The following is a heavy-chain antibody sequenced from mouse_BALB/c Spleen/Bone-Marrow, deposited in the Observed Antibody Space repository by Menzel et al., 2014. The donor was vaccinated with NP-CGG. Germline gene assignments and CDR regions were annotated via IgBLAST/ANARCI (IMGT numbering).Heavy chain of an antibody. CDR3: TRLPH. J-gene: IGHJ4*01. CDR2: FNPSNGGT. CDR1: GYTFTNYY. V-gene: IGHV1S81*02. D-gene: IGHD5-1*01. Sequence: VKLVESGAELVKPGASVKLSCRASGYTFTNYYMYWVKQRPGQGLEWIGEFNPSNGGTNFNEKLKSKATLTVDKSSSTAYMQLSSLTSEDSAVYYCTRLPHWGQGTSVTVSS.